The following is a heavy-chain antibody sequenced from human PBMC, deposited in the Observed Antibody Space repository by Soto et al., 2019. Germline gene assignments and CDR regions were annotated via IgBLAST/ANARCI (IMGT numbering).Heavy chain of an antibody. J-gene: IGHJ5*02. CDR3: ARAAGWSALEAPELLGWFDP. D-gene: IGHD3-16*01. CDR2: INAGNGNT. Sequence: ASVKVSCKASGYTFTSYAMHWVRQAPGQRLEWMGWINAGNGNTKYSQKFQGRVTITRDTSASTAYMELSSLRSEDTAVYYCARAAGWSALEAPELLGWFDPWGQGTLVTVSS. CDR1: GYTFTSYA. V-gene: IGHV1-3*01.